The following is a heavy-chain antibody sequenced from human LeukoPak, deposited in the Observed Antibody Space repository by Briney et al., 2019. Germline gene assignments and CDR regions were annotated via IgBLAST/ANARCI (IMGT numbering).Heavy chain of an antibody. CDR3: ASYYGSGSPYHYFDY. CDR2: INPNSGGT. D-gene: IGHD3-10*01. J-gene: IGHJ4*02. V-gene: IGHV1-2*02. CDR1: GYTFTGYY. Sequence: ASVKVSCKASGYTFTGYYMHWVRQAPGQGLEWMGWINPNSGGTNYAQKFQGRVTMTRDTSISTAYMELSRLRSDDTAVYYCASYYGSGSPYHYFDYWGQGTLVTVSS.